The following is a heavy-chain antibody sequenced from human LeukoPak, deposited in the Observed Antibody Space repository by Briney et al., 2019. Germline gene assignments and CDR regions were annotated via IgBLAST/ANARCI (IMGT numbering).Heavy chain of an antibody. Sequence: GGSLRLSCAASGFSFSSYGMSWVRQAPGKGLEGVSIISGSGSSTYYADSVKGRFTISRDNSKNTLYLHMNSLRAEDTAVYYCARDTVVTGYNWFDPWGQGTLVTVSS. CDR3: ARDTVVTGYNWFDP. V-gene: IGHV3-23*01. CDR2: ISGSGSST. J-gene: IGHJ5*02. CDR1: GFSFSSYG. D-gene: IGHD2-21*02.